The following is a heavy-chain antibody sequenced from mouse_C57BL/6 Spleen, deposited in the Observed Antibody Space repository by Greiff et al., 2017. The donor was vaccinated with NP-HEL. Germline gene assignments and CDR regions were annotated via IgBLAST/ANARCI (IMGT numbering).Heavy chain of an antibody. CDR3: TRRGSTTVDY. CDR1: GYTFTDYE. CDR2: IDPETGGT. D-gene: IGHD1-1*01. Sequence: QVQLQQSGAELVRPGASVTLSCKASGYTFTDYEMHWVKQTPVHGLEWIGAIDPETGGTAYNQKFKGKAILTADKSSSTAYMERRSLTSEDSAVYYCTRRGSTTVDYWGQGTTLTVSS. J-gene: IGHJ2*01. V-gene: IGHV1-15*01.